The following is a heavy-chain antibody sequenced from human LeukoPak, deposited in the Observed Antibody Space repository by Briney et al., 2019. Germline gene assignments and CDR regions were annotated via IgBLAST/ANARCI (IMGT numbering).Heavy chain of an antibody. J-gene: IGHJ4*02. CDR1: GLSFSGFE. V-gene: IGHV3-48*03. D-gene: IGHD5-24*01. CDR3: ARRFRD. Sequence: GGSLRLSCVGSGLSFSGFELNWVRQAPGKGLEWVSYISDDGSKKMYGDSMKGRFTIPRDNDKNSLDLQMDNLRVEDSGIYYCARRFRDWGQGILVTVSS. CDR2: ISDDGSKK.